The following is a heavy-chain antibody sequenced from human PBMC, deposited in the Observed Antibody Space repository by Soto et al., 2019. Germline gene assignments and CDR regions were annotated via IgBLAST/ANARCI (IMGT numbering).Heavy chain of an antibody. Sequence: GASVKVSCKASGYTFTSYPMHWVRQAPGQGLEWMGWINAGNGDTKYLQKFQGRVTITRDTYAITAYMELSNLRSEETAVYYCVGFWTHYDSSGPGDYWGQGTLVTVSS. CDR1: GYTFTSYP. D-gene: IGHD3-22*01. J-gene: IGHJ4*02. V-gene: IGHV1-3*01. CDR2: INAGNGDT. CDR3: VGFWTHYDSSGPGDY.